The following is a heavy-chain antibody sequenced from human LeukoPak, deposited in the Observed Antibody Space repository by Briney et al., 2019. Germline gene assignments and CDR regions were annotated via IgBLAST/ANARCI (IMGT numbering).Heavy chain of an antibody. V-gene: IGHV3-23*01. CDR1: GFTFSDYA. CDR2: ISSSGYSI. Sequence: GGSLRLSCASSGFTFSDYAMSWVRQGPGRGLEWVSLISSSGYSIDYADSVKGRFTISRDNSKNTVVLEMNSLRVEDAAIYYCARGYGSASSYLYYMEVWGKGTTVIVSS. CDR3: ARGYGSASSYLYYMEV. D-gene: IGHD5-18*01. J-gene: IGHJ6*03.